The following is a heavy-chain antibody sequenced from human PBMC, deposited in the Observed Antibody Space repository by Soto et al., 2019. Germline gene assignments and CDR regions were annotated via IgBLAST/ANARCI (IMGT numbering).Heavy chain of an antibody. D-gene: IGHD3-10*01. CDR2: IIPILGIA. CDR3: ARSSVRGVIITGGDY. CDR1: GGTFSSYT. J-gene: IGHJ4*02. Sequence: QVQLVQSGAEVKKPGSSVKVSCKASGGTFSSYTIRWVRQAPGQGLEWMGRIIPILGIANYAQKFQGRVTITADKSTSTAYMELSSLRSEDTAVYYCARSSVRGVIITGGDYWGQGTLVTVSS. V-gene: IGHV1-69*02.